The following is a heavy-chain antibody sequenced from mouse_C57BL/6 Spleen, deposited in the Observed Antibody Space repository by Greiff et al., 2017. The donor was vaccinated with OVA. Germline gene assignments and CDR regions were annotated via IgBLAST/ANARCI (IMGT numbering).Heavy chain of an antibody. Sequence: VQLQQSGAELVKPGASVKLSCKASGYTFTSYWMHWVKQRPGRGLEWIGRIDPNSGGTKYNEKFKSKATLTVDKPSSTAYMQLSSLTSEDSAVYYCAGSGLITTVLEGDCDYWGQGTTLTVSS. CDR1: GYTFTSYW. CDR2: IDPNSGGT. J-gene: IGHJ2*01. V-gene: IGHV1-72*01. D-gene: IGHD1-1*01. CDR3: AGSGLITTVLEGDCDY.